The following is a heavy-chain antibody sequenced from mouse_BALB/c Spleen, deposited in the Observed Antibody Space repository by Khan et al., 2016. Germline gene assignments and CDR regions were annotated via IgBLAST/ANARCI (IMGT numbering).Heavy chain of an antibody. J-gene: IGHJ2*01. V-gene: IGHV3-2*02. Sequence: EVQLQESGPGLVRPSQSLSLTCTVTVYSITSDYAWNWIRQFPGNRLEWMGYISFSGGTRYNPSLKSRISITRDISKNQFFLQLSSVTTEDTATYYCGSRTYYVGRYYFDYWGRGTTLTVSS. CDR3: GSRTYYVGRYYFDY. CDR1: VYSITSDYA. D-gene: IGHD1-1*02. CDR2: ISFSGGT.